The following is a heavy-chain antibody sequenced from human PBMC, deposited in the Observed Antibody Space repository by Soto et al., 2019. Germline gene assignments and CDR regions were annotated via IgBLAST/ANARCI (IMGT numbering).Heavy chain of an antibody. J-gene: IGHJ4*02. Sequence: QVQLVQSGAEVKKPGSSVKVSCKASGGTLSSYAVTWVRQAPGQGLEWVGGFIPIVGTADYAQNFQGRVTIAADESSTTGYMELSSLRSEDTGVYDCAIGSTYSGEFEYWGQGTLVTVSS. D-gene: IGHD1-26*01. V-gene: IGHV1-69*01. CDR1: GGTLSSYA. CDR2: FIPIVGTA. CDR3: AIGSTYSGEFEY.